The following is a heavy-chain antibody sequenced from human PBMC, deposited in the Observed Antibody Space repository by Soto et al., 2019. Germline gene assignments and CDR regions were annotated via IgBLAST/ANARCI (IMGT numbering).Heavy chain of an antibody. CDR1: GYTLTELS. V-gene: IGHV1-24*01. CDR3: ATERSSGSYSYWYFDL. D-gene: IGHD1-26*01. CDR2: FDPEDGET. Sequence: ASVKVSFKVSGYTLTELSMHWVRQAPGKGLEWMGGFDPEDGETIYAQKFQGRVTMTEDTSTDTAYMELSSLRSEDTAVYYCATERSSGSYSYWYFDLWGRGTLVTVSS. J-gene: IGHJ2*01.